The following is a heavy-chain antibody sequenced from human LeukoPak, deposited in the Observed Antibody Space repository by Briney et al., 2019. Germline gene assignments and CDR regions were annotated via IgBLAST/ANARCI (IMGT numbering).Heavy chain of an antibody. CDR1: GFTFISYA. Sequence: GRSLRLSCAASGFTFISYAMHWVRQAPGKGLEWVAVISYDGSNKYYADSVKGRFTISRDNSKNTLYLQMNSLRAEDTAVYYCARYDQATYGDSTFDYWGQGTLVSVSS. V-gene: IGHV3-30*01. J-gene: IGHJ4*02. CDR3: ARYDQATYGDSTFDY. D-gene: IGHD4-17*01. CDR2: ISYDGSNK.